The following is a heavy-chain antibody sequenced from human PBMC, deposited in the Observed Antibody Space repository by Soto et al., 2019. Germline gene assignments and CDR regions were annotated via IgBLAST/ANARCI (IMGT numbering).Heavy chain of an antibody. J-gene: IGHJ4*02. CDR1: GFTFTDAW. Sequence: AGGSLRLSCAASGFTFTDAWMGWVRQAPGKGLEWVGRIRSKTDGETADYATPLKGRFTISRDDSKNTLYLQMESLKTEDTAVYYCSTSGRSYGYRNNLLDFWGQGTLVTVSS. CDR3: STSGRSYGYRNNLLDF. CDR2: IRSKTDGETA. D-gene: IGHD5-18*01. V-gene: IGHV3-15*01.